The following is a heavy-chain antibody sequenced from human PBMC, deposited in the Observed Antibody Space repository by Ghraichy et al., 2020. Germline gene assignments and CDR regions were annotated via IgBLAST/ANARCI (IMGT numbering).Heavy chain of an antibody. CDR2: INHSGST. J-gene: IGHJ6*02. CDR1: GGSFSNYY. D-gene: IGHD3-16*02. CDR3: ARGSFGPRYDFLWGSSRYYLGV. V-gene: IGHV4-34*01. Sequence: GSLSLTCAVYGGSFSNYYWSWIRQSPGKGLEWIGEINHSGSTNYNPSLKSRVTMSVDTSKNQFSLKLSSVTAADTAVYYCARGSFGPRYDFLWGSSRYYLGVWGQGTTVTVSS.